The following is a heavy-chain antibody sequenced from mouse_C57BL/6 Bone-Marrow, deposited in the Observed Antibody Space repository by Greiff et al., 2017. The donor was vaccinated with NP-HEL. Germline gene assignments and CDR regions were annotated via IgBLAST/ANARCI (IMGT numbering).Heavy chain of an antibody. V-gene: IGHV7-3*01. J-gene: IGHJ3*01. CDR2: IRNKANGYTT. CDR1: GFTFTDYY. Sequence: EVQLQESGGGLVQPGGSLSLSCAASGFTFTDYYMSWVRQPPGKALEWLGFIRNKANGYTTEYSASVKGRFTISRDNSQSILYLQMNALRAEDSATYYCARYYDYDGGAWFAYWGQGTLVTVSA. CDR3: ARYYDYDGGAWFAY. D-gene: IGHD2-4*01.